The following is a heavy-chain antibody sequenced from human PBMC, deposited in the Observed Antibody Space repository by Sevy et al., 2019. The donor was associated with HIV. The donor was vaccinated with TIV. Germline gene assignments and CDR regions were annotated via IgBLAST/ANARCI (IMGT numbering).Heavy chain of an antibody. CDR1: GGTFSSYA. D-gene: IGHD2-15*01. J-gene: IGHJ5*02. CDR2: IIPIFGTA. V-gene: IGHV1-69*13. Sequence: ALVKVSCKASGGTFSSYAISWVRQAPGQGLEWMGGIIPIFGTANYAQKFQGRVTITADESTSTAYMELSSLRSEDTAVYYCAREIGATNWFDPWGQGTLVTVSS. CDR3: AREIGATNWFDP.